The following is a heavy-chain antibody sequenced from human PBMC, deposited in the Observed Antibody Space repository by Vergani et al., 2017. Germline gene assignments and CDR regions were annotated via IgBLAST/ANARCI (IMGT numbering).Heavy chain of an antibody. Sequence: QLQLQQSGAGLLKPSETLSLTCAVYGGSFSGYYWSWIRQPPGKGLEWIGEINHSGSTNYNPSLKSRVTISVDTSKNQFSLKLSSVTAADTAVYYCAREYSSSWYSGGAFDIWGQGTMVTVSS. CDR1: GGSFSGYY. CDR2: INHSGST. J-gene: IGHJ3*02. V-gene: IGHV4-34*01. D-gene: IGHD6-13*01. CDR3: AREYSSSWYSGGAFDI.